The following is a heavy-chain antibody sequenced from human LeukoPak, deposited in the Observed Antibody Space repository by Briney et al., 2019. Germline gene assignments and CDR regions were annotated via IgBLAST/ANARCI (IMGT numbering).Heavy chain of an antibody. Sequence: SQTLSLTCTVSGGSISSGSYYWSWIRQPAGKGLEWIGRIYTSGTTYFNPSLKSRVTISVDTSKNQFSLKLSSVTAADTAVYYCATRGFGDTAMVPFDYWGQGTLVTVSS. CDR3: ATRGFGDTAMVPFDY. V-gene: IGHV4-61*02. CDR2: IYTSGTT. D-gene: IGHD5-18*01. CDR1: GGSISSGSYY. J-gene: IGHJ4*02.